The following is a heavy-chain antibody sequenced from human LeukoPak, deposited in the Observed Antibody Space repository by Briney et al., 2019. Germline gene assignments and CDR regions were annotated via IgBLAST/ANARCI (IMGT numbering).Heavy chain of an antibody. V-gene: IGHV6-1*01. Sequence: SQTLSLTCAISGDSVSSNSAAWHWIRQSPSRGLEWLGRTYYRPKCYNDYAVSVKSRITINLDTAKNNYSLHRNPVTPDDTAIYYCARSRGDLDYWGQGTLVTVSS. CDR2: TYYRPKCYN. CDR1: GDSVSSNSAA. J-gene: IGHJ4*02. D-gene: IGHD3-16*01. CDR3: ARSRGDLDY.